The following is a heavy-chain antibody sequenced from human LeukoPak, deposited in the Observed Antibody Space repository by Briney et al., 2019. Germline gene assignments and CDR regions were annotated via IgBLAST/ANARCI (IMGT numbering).Heavy chain of an antibody. V-gene: IGHV4-34*01. CDR2: INHSGST. Sequence: SETLSLTCAVYGGSFSGYYWSWIRQPPGKGLEWIGEINHSGSTNYNPSLKSRVTISVDTSKNQFSLKLSSVTAADTAVFYCARARYYKSTAYHDYFDSWGQGTRVTGS. CDR1: GGSFSGYY. CDR3: ARARYYKSTAYHDYFDS. D-gene: IGHD2/OR15-2a*01. J-gene: IGHJ4*02.